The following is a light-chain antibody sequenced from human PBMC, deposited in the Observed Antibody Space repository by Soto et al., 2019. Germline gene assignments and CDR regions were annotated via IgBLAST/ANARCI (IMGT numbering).Light chain of an antibody. CDR1: QSVSSNY. CDR3: QQYGSSPWT. Sequence: EVVLTQSPGTLSLCPGERATLSCRASQSVSSNYLAWYQQKPGQAPRPLIYGASSRATGIPDRFSGSGAGTDFTLTISRLEPEDFAVYYCQQYGSSPWTFGKGTKVDIK. CDR2: GAS. J-gene: IGKJ1*01. V-gene: IGKV3-20*01.